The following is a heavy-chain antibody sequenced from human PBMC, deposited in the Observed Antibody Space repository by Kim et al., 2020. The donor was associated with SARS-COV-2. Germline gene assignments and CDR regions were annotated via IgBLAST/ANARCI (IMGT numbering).Heavy chain of an antibody. D-gene: IGHD3-9*01. CDR1: GDSVSSNSAA. J-gene: IGHJ4*02. CDR2: TYYRSKWYN. V-gene: IGHV6-1*01. CDR3: ARGVRGAETKYDILTGYEGHYFDY. Sequence: SQTLSLTCAISGDSVSSNSAAWNWIRQSPSRGLEWLGRTYYRSKWYNDYAVSVKSRITINPDTSKNQFSLQLNSVTPEDTAVYYCARGVRGAETKYDILTGYEGHYFDYWGQGTLVTVSS.